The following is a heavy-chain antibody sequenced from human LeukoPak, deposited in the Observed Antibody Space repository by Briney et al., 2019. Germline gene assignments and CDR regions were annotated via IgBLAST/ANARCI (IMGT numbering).Heavy chain of an antibody. V-gene: IGHV3-23*01. Sequence: GGSLRLSCAASGFTFSSSPMSWVRQTPGKGPEWVSTISAGSDNTFYADSVKGRFTISRDNSKSTLYLQMNSLRAEDTAVYCCAKPRGTVVVAAHYYYYAMDVWGQGTTVTVSS. CDR3: AKPRGTVVVAAHYYYYAMDV. J-gene: IGHJ6*02. CDR1: GFTFSSSP. D-gene: IGHD2-15*01. CDR2: ISAGSDNT.